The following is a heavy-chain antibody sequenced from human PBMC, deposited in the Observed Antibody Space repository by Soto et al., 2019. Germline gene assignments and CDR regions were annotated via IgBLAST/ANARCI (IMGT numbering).Heavy chain of an antibody. Sequence: SVKVSCKASGYTFTSYAISWVRQAPGQGLEWMGGIIPIFGTANYAQKFQGRVTITADESTSTAYMELSSLRSEDTAVYYCARPAAAAGPFDYWGQGTLVTVSS. J-gene: IGHJ4*02. CDR2: IIPIFGTA. V-gene: IGHV1-69*13. CDR1: GYTFTSYA. CDR3: ARPAAAAGPFDY. D-gene: IGHD6-13*01.